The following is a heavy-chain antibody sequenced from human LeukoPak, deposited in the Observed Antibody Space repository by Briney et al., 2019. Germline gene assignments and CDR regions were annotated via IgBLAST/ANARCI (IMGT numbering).Heavy chain of an antibody. D-gene: IGHD3-22*01. CDR2: INPNSGGT. CDR1: GYTFTGYY. CDR3: ARNYDSSGYHHP. J-gene: IGHJ5*02. Sequence: ASVKVSCKASGYTFTGYYMRWVRQAPGQGLEWMGWINPNSGGTNYAQKFQGRVTMTRDTSISTAYMELSRLRSDDTAVYYCARNYDSSGYHHPWGQGTLVTVSS. V-gene: IGHV1-2*02.